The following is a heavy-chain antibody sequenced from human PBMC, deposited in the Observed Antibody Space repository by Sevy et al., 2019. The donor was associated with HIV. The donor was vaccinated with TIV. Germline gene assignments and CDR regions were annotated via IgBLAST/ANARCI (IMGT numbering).Heavy chain of an antibody. J-gene: IGHJ3*02. CDR1: GFTVSSNY. D-gene: IGHD2-15*01. V-gene: IGHV3-53*01. Sequence: GGSLRLSCAASGFTVSSNYMSWVRQAPGKGLEWVSVIYSGGSTYYADSVKGRFTISRDNSKNTLYLQMNSLRAEDRAVYYCARDLGYCSGGSCYDYAFDIWGQGTMVTVSS. CDR2: IYSGGST. CDR3: ARDLGYCSGGSCYDYAFDI.